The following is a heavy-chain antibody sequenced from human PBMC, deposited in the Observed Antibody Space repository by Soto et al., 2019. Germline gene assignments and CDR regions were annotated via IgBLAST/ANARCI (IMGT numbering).Heavy chain of an antibody. J-gene: IGHJ4*02. CDR1: GFTFSSYA. CDR3: ARDDGQWELGPFDY. D-gene: IGHD1-26*01. Sequence: QVQLVESGGGVVQPGRSLRLSCAASGFTFSSYAMHWVRQAPGKGLEWVAVISYDGSNKYYADSVKGRFTISRDNSKNTLYLQMNSLRAEDTAVYYRARDDGQWELGPFDYWGQGTLVTVSS. CDR2: ISYDGSNK. V-gene: IGHV3-30-3*01.